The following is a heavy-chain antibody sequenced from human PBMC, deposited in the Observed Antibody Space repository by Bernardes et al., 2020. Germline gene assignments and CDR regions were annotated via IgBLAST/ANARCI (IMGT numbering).Heavy chain of an antibody. J-gene: IGHJ6*02. V-gene: IGHV3-21*01. CDR2: ISSSSSYI. CDR1: GSTFISYS. Sequence: GGSLRLSCAASGSTFISYSMNWVRQAPGKGLEWVSSISSSSSYIYYADSVKGRFTISRYNAKNSLYLQMNGLRAEDTAVYYCVGITGTYYYGMDVWGQGTTVTVSS. D-gene: IGHD1-7*01. CDR3: VGITGTYYYGMDV.